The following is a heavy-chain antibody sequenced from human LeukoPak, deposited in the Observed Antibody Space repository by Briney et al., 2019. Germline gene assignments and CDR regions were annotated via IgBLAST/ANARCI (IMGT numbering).Heavy chain of an antibody. Sequence: GGSLRLSCTASGFTFGDYAMSWVRQAPGKGPEWVGFIRRKANGGTTEYAASVKGRFTISGDDSKGIAYLQMNSLKTEDTAVYYCTSGLYYDSWSDLFDYWGQGTLVTVSS. J-gene: IGHJ4*02. V-gene: IGHV3-49*04. CDR3: TSGLYYDSWSDLFDY. CDR1: GFTFGDYA. D-gene: IGHD3-3*01. CDR2: IRRKANGGTT.